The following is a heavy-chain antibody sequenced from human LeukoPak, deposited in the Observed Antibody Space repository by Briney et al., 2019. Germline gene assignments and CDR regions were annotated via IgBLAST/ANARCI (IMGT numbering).Heavy chain of an antibody. CDR2: IYYSGST. J-gene: IGHJ5*02. D-gene: IGHD6-13*01. CDR3: VRAKISAAGVWLFDP. Sequence: PSETLSLTCTVSGGSISSSSYYWGWIRQPPGKGLEWIGSIYYSGSTYYNPSLKSRVTISVDTSRNQFSLKLSSVTAADTAVYYCVRAKISAAGVWLFDPWGQGTLITVSS. CDR1: GGSISSSSYY. V-gene: IGHV4-39*07.